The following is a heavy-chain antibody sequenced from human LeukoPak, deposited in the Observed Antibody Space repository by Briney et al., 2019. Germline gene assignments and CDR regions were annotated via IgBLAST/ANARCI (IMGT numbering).Heavy chain of an antibody. D-gene: IGHD6-13*01. CDR3: AREGAAVDAFDI. Sequence: GSLRLSCAASGFTFSSYGMHWVRQAPGKGLEWAAVIWYDGSNKYYADSVKGRFTISRDNSKNTLYLQMNSLRAEDTAVYYCAREGAAVDAFDIWGQGTMVTVSS. V-gene: IGHV3-33*01. J-gene: IGHJ3*02. CDR1: GFTFSSYG. CDR2: IWYDGSNK.